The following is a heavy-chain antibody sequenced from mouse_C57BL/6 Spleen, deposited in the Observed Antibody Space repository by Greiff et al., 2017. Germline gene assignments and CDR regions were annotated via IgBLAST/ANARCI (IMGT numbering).Heavy chain of an antibody. CDR1: GFTFTDYY. CDR2: ISNKANGYTS. V-gene: IGHV7-3*01. Sequence: EVMLVESGGGLVQPGGSLSLSCAASGFTFTDYYMSWVRQPPGQALEWLGFISNKANGYTSDDSVSVKGRITISRDNSQSILYLQMNALRAEDRTTYDCARCPPYGYAYYYAMDYWGQGTSVTVSS. CDR3: ARCPPYGYAYYYAMDY. J-gene: IGHJ4*01. D-gene: IGHD2-2*01.